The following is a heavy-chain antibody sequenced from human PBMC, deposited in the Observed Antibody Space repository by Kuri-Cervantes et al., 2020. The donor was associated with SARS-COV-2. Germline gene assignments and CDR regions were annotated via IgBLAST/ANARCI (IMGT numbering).Heavy chain of an antibody. J-gene: IGHJ4*02. CDR1: GYTFTSYY. Sequence: ASVKVSCKASGYTFTSYYMHWVRQAPGQGLEWMGIINPSGGSTSYAQKFQGRVTMTSDTSINTAYMELSSLTSDDTAVYFCAREFYDYRGLHFFDSWGQGTLVTVSS. D-gene: IGHD5-12*01. CDR3: AREFYDYRGLHFFDS. V-gene: IGHV1-46*01. CDR2: INPSGGST.